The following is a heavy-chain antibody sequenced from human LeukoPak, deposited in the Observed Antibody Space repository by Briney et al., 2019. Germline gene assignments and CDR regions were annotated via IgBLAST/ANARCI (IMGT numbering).Heavy chain of an antibody. CDR3: ARGHVFGSIQHCDY. D-gene: IGHD3-10*01. CDR2: IFGDATGA. J-gene: IGHJ4*02. CDR1: GFTIGNRW. V-gene: IGHV3-74*01. Sequence: QPGGSLRLSCTASGFTIGNRWMHWVRQAPGRGLVWVARIFGDATGASYADSVKGRFSISRDNAKNTLYLEINNLRVEDTAVYYCARGHVFGSIQHCDYWGQGTLAIFSS.